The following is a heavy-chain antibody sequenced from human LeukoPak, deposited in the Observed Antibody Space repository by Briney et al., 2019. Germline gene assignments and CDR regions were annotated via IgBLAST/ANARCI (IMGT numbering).Heavy chain of an antibody. CDR1: GGSISSYY. CDR2: TYYSGTT. Sequence: SETLSLTCTVSGGSISSYYWSWIRPPPGKGLEWIGYTYYSGTTNYNPSLKSRVTISVDTSKNQFSLKLSSVTAADTAVYYCARGVYIAAAQYGYWGQGTLVTVSS. CDR3: ARGVYIAAAQYGY. V-gene: IGHV4-59*01. D-gene: IGHD6-13*01. J-gene: IGHJ4*02.